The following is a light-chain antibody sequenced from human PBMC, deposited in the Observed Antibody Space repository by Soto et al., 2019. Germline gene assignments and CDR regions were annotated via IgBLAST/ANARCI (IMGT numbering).Light chain of an antibody. CDR3: QKYNSAPHT. V-gene: IGKV3-15*01. CDR1: QSVSSN. Sequence: EIVMTQSPATLSVSPGERATLSCRASQSVSSNLAWYQQKPGQAPRLLIYGASNRATGIPARFSGSGSGTEFTLTISSLQPEDVATYYCQKYNSAPHTFGQGTRLEIK. J-gene: IGKJ5*01. CDR2: GAS.